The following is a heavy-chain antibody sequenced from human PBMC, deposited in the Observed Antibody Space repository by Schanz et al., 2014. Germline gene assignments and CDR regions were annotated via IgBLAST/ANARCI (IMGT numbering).Heavy chain of an antibody. V-gene: IGHV3-23*01. J-gene: IGHJ6*02. CDR3: ARDFLLEQLGYSHYYYAMDV. D-gene: IGHD2-15*01. CDR2: ISGGGGTT. CDR1: GFTFSSYA. Sequence: EVQLLESGGGLVQPGGSLRLSCAASGFTFSSYAMSWVRQAPGKGLEWVSAISGGGGTTYYADSLKGRFTISRDNSKNTLYLQMNSLRAEDTAVYYCARDFLLEQLGYSHYYYAMDVWGQGTTVTVSS.